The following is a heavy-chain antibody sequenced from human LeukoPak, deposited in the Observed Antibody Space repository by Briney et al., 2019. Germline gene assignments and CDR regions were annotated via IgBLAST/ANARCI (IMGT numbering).Heavy chain of an antibody. CDR2: IYSGGST. CDR1: GFTVSRNY. V-gene: IGHV3-66*02. CDR3: ASRDIVVVVAEDYYGMDV. Sequence: QSGGSLRLSCAASGFTVSRNYMSWVRQAPGKGLEWVSVIYSGGSTYYADSVKGRFTISRDNSKNTLYLQVNSLRAEDTAVYYCASRDIVVVVAEDYYGMDVWGQGTTVTVSS. D-gene: IGHD2-15*01. J-gene: IGHJ6*02.